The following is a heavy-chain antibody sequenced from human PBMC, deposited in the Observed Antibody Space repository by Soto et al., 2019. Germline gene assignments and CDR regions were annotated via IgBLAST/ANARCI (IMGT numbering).Heavy chain of an antibody. D-gene: IGHD5-18*01. CDR1: GCPFSSFA. J-gene: IGHJ4*01. V-gene: IGHV3-23*01. CDR2: ISGSADGT. Sequence: GSLRLSCASSGCPFSSFALSWVRQAPGKGLEWVSAISGSADGTDYANSVKGRFTISRDNSKNTLYLQMNSLRVEDTAVYYCAGPGYSSQDYWGHGPLVTV. CDR3: AGPGYSSQDY.